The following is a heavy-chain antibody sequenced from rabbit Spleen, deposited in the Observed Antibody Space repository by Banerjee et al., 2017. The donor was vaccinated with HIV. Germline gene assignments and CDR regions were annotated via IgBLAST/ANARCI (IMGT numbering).Heavy chain of an antibody. D-gene: IGHD2-1*01. Sequence: QSLEESGGGLVQPGGSLKLSCKASGIDFSNYGVHWVRQAPGKGLEWIAYIYPGFGIRNYANSMKGRFTISSDNAQNTVFLQMTSLTASDTATYFCTRDWRYDDYNLWGPGTLVTVS. CDR1: GIDFSNYG. V-gene: IGHV1S7*01. J-gene: IGHJ4*01. CDR2: IYPGFGIR. CDR3: TRDWRYDDYNL.